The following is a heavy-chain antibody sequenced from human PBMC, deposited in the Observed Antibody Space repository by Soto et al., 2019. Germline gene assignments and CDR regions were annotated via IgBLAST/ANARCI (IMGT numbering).Heavy chain of an antibody. V-gene: IGHV3-48*01. Sequence: EVQLVESGGGLVQPGGSLRLSCAASGFTFSSYSMNWVRQAPGKGLEWVSYISSSSSTIYYADSVKGRFTISRDNAKNSLYLQMNRLRAEDTAVYYCARGAYYYDGSGLSYWGQGTLVTVSS. CDR1: GFTFSSYS. CDR3: ARGAYYYDGSGLSY. D-gene: IGHD3-22*01. J-gene: IGHJ4*02. CDR2: ISSSSSTI.